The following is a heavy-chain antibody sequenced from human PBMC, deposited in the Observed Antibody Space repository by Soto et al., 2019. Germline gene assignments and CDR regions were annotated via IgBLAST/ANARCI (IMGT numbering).Heavy chain of an antibody. J-gene: IGHJ4*02. CDR1: GFSLTPSGVG. Sequence: QITLNESGPTVVKPTETLTLTCTFSGFSLTPSGVGVGWVRQSPGKAPEWLAFIYWDDDKRYSTSLKSRLTITKDTSKNQVVLTMANVDPADTATYYCAHRVLRAVFGLVTTTAIDFDCWGQGAPVVVSS. D-gene: IGHD3-3*01. V-gene: IGHV2-5*02. CDR3: AHRVLRAVFGLVTTTAIDFDC. CDR2: IYWDDDK.